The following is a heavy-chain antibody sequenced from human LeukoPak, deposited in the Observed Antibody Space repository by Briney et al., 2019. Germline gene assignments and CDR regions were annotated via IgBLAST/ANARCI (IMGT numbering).Heavy chain of an antibody. J-gene: IGHJ3*02. D-gene: IGHD3-10*01. V-gene: IGHV1-46*01. Sequence: ASVKVSCKASGYTFISYYVHWVRQAPGQGLEWMGIINPSGGSTSYAQKFQGRVTMTRDTSTSKVYMELISLRSEDTAVYYCARELNVLLWFGEGGAFDIWGQGTMVTVSS. CDR1: GYTFISYY. CDR2: INPSGGST. CDR3: ARELNVLLWFGEGGAFDI.